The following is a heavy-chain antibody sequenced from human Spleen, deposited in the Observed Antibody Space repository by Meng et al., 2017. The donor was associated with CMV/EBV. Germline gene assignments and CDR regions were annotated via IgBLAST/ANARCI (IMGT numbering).Heavy chain of an antibody. V-gene: IGHV1-69*05. J-gene: IGHJ5*02. D-gene: IGHD3-10*01. CDR2: IIPIFGTT. CDR3: AREARITTVRGIPNWFDP. Sequence: TFSSYPRSWVRQAPGQGLEWMGGIIPIFGTTNYAQKFQGRVTITTDESTTTAYMELSSLRSEDTAVYYCAREARITTVRGIPNWFDPWGQGTLVTVSS. CDR1: TFSSYP.